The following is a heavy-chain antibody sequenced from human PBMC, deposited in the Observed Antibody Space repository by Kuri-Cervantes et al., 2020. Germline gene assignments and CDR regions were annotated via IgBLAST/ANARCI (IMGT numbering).Heavy chain of an antibody. D-gene: IGHD6-19*01. CDR2: IVGSG. CDR3: AKGEGSGHSSGYYFDY. CDR1: GFTFSSYA. J-gene: IGHJ4*02. V-gene: IGHV3-23*01. Sequence: GESLKISCAASGFTFSSYAMSWVRQAPGKGLEWVSGIVGSGDMADSVKGRFTVSRDNSKNTLYLQMNSLRAEDTAVYYCAKGEGSGHSSGYYFDYWGLGTLVTVSS.